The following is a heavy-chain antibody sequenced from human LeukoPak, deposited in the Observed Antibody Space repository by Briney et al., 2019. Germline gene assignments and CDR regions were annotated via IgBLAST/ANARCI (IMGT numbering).Heavy chain of an antibody. CDR3: ARGLRGDHFDF. J-gene: IGHJ4*02. D-gene: IGHD6-25*01. CDR2: IEQDGNEK. V-gene: IGHV3-7*05. CDR1: GFTFSNYW. Sequence: GGSLRLSCAASGFTFSNYWMTWVRQAPGKGLEWVANIEQDGNEKYYVDSVRGRFTISRDSAESSLYLQMNSLRAEDTAVYYCARGLRGDHFDFWGQGTLVTVSS.